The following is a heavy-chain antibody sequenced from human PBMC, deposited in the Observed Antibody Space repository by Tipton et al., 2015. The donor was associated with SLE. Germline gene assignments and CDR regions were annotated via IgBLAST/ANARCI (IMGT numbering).Heavy chain of an antibody. D-gene: IGHD3-22*01. J-gene: IGHJ4*02. CDR2: IYYSGST. Sequence: TLSLTCNVSGDSISNDNYYWAWIRQPPGKGLQWIGTIYYSGSTYYNPSLKSRVTISIDTPKKQFSLKVTSVTAADTAMYYCARTNYFGTSGFFDYWGQGTLVTVSS. CDR1: GDSISNDNYY. V-gene: IGHV4-39*07. CDR3: ARTNYFGTSGFFDY.